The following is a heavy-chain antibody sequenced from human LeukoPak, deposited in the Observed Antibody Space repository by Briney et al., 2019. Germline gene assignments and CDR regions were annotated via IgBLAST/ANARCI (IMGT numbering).Heavy chain of an antibody. D-gene: IGHD3-10*01. CDR1: GFTFSSHW. Sequence: PGGSLRLSCAASGFTFSSHWMSWVRQAPGKGLEWVSNIKQDGSEKYYADSVKGRFTISRDNSKNTLYLQMNSLRAEDTAVYYCARDLMAMVRDTSHWGQGTLVTVSS. CDR2: IKQDGSEK. CDR3: ARDLMAMVRDTSH. J-gene: IGHJ4*02. V-gene: IGHV3-7*01.